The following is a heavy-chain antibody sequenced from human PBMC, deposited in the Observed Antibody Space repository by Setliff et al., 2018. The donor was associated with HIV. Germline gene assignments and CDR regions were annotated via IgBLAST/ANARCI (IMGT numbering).Heavy chain of an antibody. CDR1: GGSITTSSYY. Sequence: TLSLTCTVSGGSITTSSYYWGWVRQPPGKGLEWIGSIYSTGNTYYSPSLKNRVSLSVDTSRSQFSLRLNSVTAADTGVYYCARLFQWMSYSFDIWGQGTMVTVSS. CDR3: ARLFQWMSYSFDI. CDR2: IYSTGNT. V-gene: IGHV4-39*01. J-gene: IGHJ3*02. D-gene: IGHD5-12*01.